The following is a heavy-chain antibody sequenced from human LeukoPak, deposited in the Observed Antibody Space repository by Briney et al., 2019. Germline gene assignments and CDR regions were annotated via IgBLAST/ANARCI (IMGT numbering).Heavy chain of an antibody. CDR3: ARADDSSGYYYGAFDI. Sequence: SETLSLTCSVSGASISDSYWTWIRQPPGKTLEWIGYIYYSGSTNYNPSLKSRVTISVDTSKNQFSLKLSSVTAADTAVYYCARADDSSGYYYGAFDIWGQGTMVTVSS. V-gene: IGHV4-59*01. CDR2: IYYSGST. D-gene: IGHD3-22*01. CDR1: GASISDSY. J-gene: IGHJ3*02.